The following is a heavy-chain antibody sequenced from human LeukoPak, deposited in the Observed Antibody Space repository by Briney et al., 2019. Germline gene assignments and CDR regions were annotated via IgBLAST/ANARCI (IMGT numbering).Heavy chain of an antibody. CDR3: AKVGYDSWAIDY. V-gene: IGHV3-23*01. Sequence: GGSLRLSCAASGFTFNTYAMSWVRRAPGKGLEGVSGISGRGGSTYYADSVKGRFPISRDNSKNTLYLQMNSLRAEDTAVYYCAKVGYDSWAIDYWGQGTLVTVSS. D-gene: IGHD3-3*01. J-gene: IGHJ4*02. CDR2: ISGRGGST. CDR1: GFTFNTYA.